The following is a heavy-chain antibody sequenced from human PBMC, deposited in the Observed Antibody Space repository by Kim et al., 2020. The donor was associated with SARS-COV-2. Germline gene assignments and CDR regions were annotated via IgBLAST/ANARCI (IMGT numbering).Heavy chain of an antibody. CDR2: IYYSGST. Sequence: SETLSLTCTVSGGSVSSGSYYWSWIRQPPGKGLEWIGYIYYSGSTNYNPSLKSRVTISVDTSKNQFSLKLSSVTAADTAVYYCARELRSIAADSANYYYGMDVWGQGTTVTVSS. V-gene: IGHV4-61*01. CDR1: GGSVSSGSYY. CDR3: ARELRSIAADSANYYYGMDV. J-gene: IGHJ6*02. D-gene: IGHD6-6*01.